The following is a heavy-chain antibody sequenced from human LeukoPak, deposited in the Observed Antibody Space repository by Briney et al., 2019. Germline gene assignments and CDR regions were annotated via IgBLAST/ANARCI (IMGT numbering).Heavy chain of an antibody. J-gene: IGHJ6*03. Sequence: GGSLRLSCAASGFTFSTYRMSWVRQAPGKGLEWVAHINQDGSEKHYVDSVKGRFTISRDNAKNSLYLQMSSLRAEDTAVYYCTRVEETATTAAIIRKYSYYYYYMDVWGKGNTVTVSS. V-gene: IGHV3-7*01. D-gene: IGHD4-11*01. CDR3: TRVEETATTAAIIRKYSYYYYYMDV. CDR2: INQDGSEK. CDR1: GFTFSTYR.